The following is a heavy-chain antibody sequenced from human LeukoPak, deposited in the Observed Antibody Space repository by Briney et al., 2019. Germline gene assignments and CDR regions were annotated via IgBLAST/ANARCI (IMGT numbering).Heavy chain of an antibody. CDR3: AKPGSGSYIMYYYYYMDV. Sequence: GGSLRLSCAASGFTFSSYAMSWVRQAPGKGLEWVSAISGSGGSTYYADSVKGRFTISRDNSKNTLYLQMNSLRAEDTAVYYCAKPGSGSYIMYYYYYMDVWGKGTTVTVSS. CDR1: GFTFSSYA. D-gene: IGHD3-10*01. V-gene: IGHV3-23*01. J-gene: IGHJ6*03. CDR2: ISGSGGST.